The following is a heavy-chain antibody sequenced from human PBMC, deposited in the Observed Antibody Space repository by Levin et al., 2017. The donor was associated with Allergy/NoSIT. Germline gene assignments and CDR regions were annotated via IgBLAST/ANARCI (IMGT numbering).Heavy chain of an antibody. CDR1: GGSISSYY. Sequence: SETLSLTCTVSGGSISSYYWSWIRQPPGKGLEWIGYIYYSGSTNYNPSLKSRVTISVDTSKNQFSLKLSSVTAADTAVYYCATSLRFLEWNWFDPWGQGTLVTVSS. J-gene: IGHJ5*02. CDR3: ATSLRFLEWNWFDP. D-gene: IGHD3-3*01. CDR2: IYYSGST. V-gene: IGHV4-59*01.